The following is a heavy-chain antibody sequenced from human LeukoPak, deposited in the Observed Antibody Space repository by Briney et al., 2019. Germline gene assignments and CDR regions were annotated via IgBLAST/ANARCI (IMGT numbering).Heavy chain of an antibody. D-gene: IGHD3-10*01. CDR3: ARSPGHYYGSGDY. Sequence: PSETLSLTCTVSGGSISSTSYYWGWIRQPPGKGLEWIGSIYYSGSTYYNPSLKSRVTISVDTSKNQFSLKLSSVTAADTAVYYCARSPGHYYGSGDYWGQGTLVTVSS. CDR2: IYYSGST. V-gene: IGHV4-39*07. CDR1: GGSISSTSYY. J-gene: IGHJ4*02.